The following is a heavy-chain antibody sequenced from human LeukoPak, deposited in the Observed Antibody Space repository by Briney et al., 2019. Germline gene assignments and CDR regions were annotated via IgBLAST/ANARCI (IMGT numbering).Heavy chain of an antibody. J-gene: IGHJ5*02. CDR2: INHSGST. V-gene: IGHV4-34*01. Sequence: PSETLSLTCAVYGGSFSGYYWSWIRQPPGKGLEWIGEINHSGSTNYNPSLKSRVTISVDTSKNQFSLKLSSVTAADTAVYYCARGITIFGVVKRHWFDPWGQGTLVTVSS. CDR1: GGSFSGYY. CDR3: ARGITIFGVVKRHWFDP. D-gene: IGHD3-3*01.